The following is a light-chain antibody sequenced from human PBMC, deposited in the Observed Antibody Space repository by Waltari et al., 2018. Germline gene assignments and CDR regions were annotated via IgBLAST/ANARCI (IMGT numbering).Light chain of an antibody. V-gene: IGKV3-20*01. CDR2: GAS. Sequence: EIVLTQSPGTLSLSPGGRATPSCRASPSVTSNYLAWYQQKPGQAPRLIMFGASTRATGIPDRFSGSGSGTDFTLTISRLEPEDFAVYYCQKYGTSPRTFGQGTKVEIK. CDR3: QKYGTSPRT. CDR1: PSVTSNY. J-gene: IGKJ1*01.